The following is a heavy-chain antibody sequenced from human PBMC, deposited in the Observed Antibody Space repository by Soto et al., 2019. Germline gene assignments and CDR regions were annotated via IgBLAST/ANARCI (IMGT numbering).Heavy chain of an antibody. CDR2: IFHDGTA. J-gene: IGHJ4*02. V-gene: IGHV4-4*02. D-gene: IGHD2-8*01. CDR1: GVSISSGNW. Sequence: PSETLSLTCAVSGVSISSGNWWTWVRQTPQRGLEYIGEIFHDGTANYYPSFERRVAISVDTSKNQFSLKLTSVTAADTAIYFCERIVYETRLNYMQFDFWGQGALVTVSS. CDR3: ERIVYETRLNYMQFDF.